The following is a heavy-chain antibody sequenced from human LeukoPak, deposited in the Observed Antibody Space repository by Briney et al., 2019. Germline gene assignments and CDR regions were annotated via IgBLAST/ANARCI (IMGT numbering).Heavy chain of an antibody. CDR3: ASQTDSSGFDY. CDR2: IYSGGST. Sequence: PGGSLRLSCAASGFTVSSIYMSWVRQAPGKGLEWVSVIYSGGSTYYADSVKGRFTISRDNSKNTLYLQMNSLRAEDTAVYYCASQTDSSGFDYWGQGTLVTVSS. D-gene: IGHD6-19*01. CDR1: GFTVSSIY. V-gene: IGHV3-66*02. J-gene: IGHJ4*02.